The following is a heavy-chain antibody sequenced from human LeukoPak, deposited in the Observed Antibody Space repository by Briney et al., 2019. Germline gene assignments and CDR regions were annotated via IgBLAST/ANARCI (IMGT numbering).Heavy chain of an antibody. CDR2: INHSGST. Sequence: SETLSLTCAVYGGSFSGYYWSWIRHPPGKGLEWIGEINHSGSTNYNPSLKSRVTISVDTSKNQFSLKLSSVTAADTAVYYCARHKGSGWTRYFQHWGQGTLVTVSS. CDR3: ARHKGSGWTRYFQH. V-gene: IGHV4-34*01. D-gene: IGHD6-19*01. CDR1: GGSFSGYY. J-gene: IGHJ1*01.